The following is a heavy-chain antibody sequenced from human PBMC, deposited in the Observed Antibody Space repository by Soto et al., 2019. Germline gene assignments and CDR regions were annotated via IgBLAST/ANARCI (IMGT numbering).Heavy chain of an antibody. CDR3: ARYRRYSSSSWVYTNLDNWLDP. D-gene: IGHD6-6*01. CDR2: ISAYNGNT. V-gene: IGHV1-18*01. J-gene: IGHJ5*02. CDR1: GYTFTSYV. Sequence: QVQLVQSGAEVKKPGASLKVSCKASGYTFTSYVISWVRQAPGQGLEWMGCISAYNGNTHYAPKLKGRVTMTTDTSTSTAYMERRSLRSDDTAVYYCARYRRYSSSSWVYTNLDNWLDPWCQGTLVPVTS.